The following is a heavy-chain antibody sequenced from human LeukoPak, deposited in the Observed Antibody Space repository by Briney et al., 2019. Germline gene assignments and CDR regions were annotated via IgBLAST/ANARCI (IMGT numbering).Heavy chain of an antibody. Sequence: PSETLSLTCAVYGGSVSAYYWNWIRQPPGKGLEWIGEIDHSGSTNYNPSLKSRLTISLDTSKNQFSLKLSSVTAADTAVYYCARRRERRRTDRFDYFDYWGQGALVAVSS. CDR2: IDHSGST. CDR3: ARRRERRRTDRFDYFDY. V-gene: IGHV4-34*01. CDR1: GGSVSAYY. D-gene: IGHD1-26*01. J-gene: IGHJ4*02.